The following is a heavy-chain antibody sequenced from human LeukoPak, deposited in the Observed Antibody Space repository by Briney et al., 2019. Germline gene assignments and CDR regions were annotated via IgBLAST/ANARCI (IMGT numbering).Heavy chain of an antibody. V-gene: IGHV1-2*02. D-gene: IGHD3-10*02. Sequence: ASVKVSCKASGYTFTGYYMHWVRQAPGQGLEWMGWINPNSGGTNYAQKFQGRVTMTRDTSISTAYMELSRLRSDDTAVYYCARDEVSGDGWFDPWGQGTLVTVSS. CDR3: ARDEVSGDGWFDP. CDR2: INPNSGGT. J-gene: IGHJ5*02. CDR1: GYTFTGYY.